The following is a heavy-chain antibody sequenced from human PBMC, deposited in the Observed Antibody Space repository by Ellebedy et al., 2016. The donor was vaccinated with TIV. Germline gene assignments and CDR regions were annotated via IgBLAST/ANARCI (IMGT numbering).Heavy chain of an antibody. V-gene: IGHV4-34*01. Sequence: SETLSLXCAVSGAPSGNYFWSWIRQPPGKGLEWIGEVTHTGGTNYNPSLESRVTMSLDTSENQFSLKLNSVNVADTAVYYCARDFTTIRGDMNPFDYWGQGTLVTVSS. D-gene: IGHD3-10*01. CDR1: GAPSGNYF. CDR2: VTHTGGT. J-gene: IGHJ4*02. CDR3: ARDFTTIRGDMNPFDY.